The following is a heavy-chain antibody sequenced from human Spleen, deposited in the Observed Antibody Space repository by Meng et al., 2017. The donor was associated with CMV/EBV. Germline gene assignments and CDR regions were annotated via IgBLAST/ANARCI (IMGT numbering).Heavy chain of an antibody. D-gene: IGHD3-9*01. CDR2: TSTLNANR. CDR1: GYTFNRYG. J-gene: IGHJ6*02. Sequence: ASVKVSCKASGYTFNRYGISWLRQAPGQGLEWMGWTSTLNANRKYAQNFQGRVTMTTDTSTSTAYMEVSSLRSEDTAVYYCARDGVARKYDILTGDYYYYGMDVWGQGTTVTVSS. V-gene: IGHV1-18*01. CDR3: ARDGVARKYDILTGDYYYYGMDV.